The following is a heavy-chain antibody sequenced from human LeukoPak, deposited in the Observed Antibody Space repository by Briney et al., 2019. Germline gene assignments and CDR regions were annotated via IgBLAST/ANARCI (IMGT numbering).Heavy chain of an antibody. CDR3: AKEGNGDSFDY. J-gene: IGHJ4*02. V-gene: IGHV3-30*18. CDR1: GFTFSSYG. Sequence: PGGSLRLSCAASGFTFSSYGMHWVRQAPGKGLEWVAVVSFDVRNKYYADSVRGRFTISRDNSKNTLYLQMNSLRTEDTAVYYCAKEGNGDSFDYWGQGTLVTVS. D-gene: IGHD2-21*01. CDR2: VSFDVRNK.